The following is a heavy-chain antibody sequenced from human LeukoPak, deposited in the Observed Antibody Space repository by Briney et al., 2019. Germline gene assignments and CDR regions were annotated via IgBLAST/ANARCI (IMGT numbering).Heavy chain of an antibody. D-gene: IGHD5-12*01. V-gene: IGHV4-59*01. CDR3: ARARYSGYDFDY. J-gene: IGHJ4*02. Sequence: SETLSLTCTVSGGSISSYYWSWIRQPPGKGLEWIGYIYYSGSTNYNPSLKSRVTISVDTSKHQLSLKLSSVTAADTAVYYCARARYSGYDFDYWGQGTLVTVSS. CDR2: IYYSGST. CDR1: GGSISSYY.